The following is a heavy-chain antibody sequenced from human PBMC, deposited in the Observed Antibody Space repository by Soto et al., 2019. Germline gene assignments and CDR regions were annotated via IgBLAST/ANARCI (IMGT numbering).Heavy chain of an antibody. Sequence: QVQLVQSGAEVKKPGSSVKVSCTASGGTFSSYAISWVRQAPGQGLEWMGGISPIFGTANYAPEFQGRVTITADESTSTAYLGLSSLCSEDTAVYYCARAGQYYYSRDYPALTRNWCDPWGPGTLVTVAS. D-gene: IGHD3-22*01. CDR1: GGTFSSYA. J-gene: IGHJ5*02. V-gene: IGHV1-69*01. CDR3: ARAGQYYYSRDYPALTRNWCDP. CDR2: ISPIFGTA.